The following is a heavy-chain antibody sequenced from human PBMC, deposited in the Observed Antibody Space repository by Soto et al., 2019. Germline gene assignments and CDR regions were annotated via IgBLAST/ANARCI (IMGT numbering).Heavy chain of an antibody. CDR3: ARDVHLERPYYFDY. CDR2: IYYSGRT. V-gene: IGHV4-59*11. Sequence: QVQLQESVPGLVRPSETLSLTCTVSGGSINTPYWSWIRQPPGKELEWIGYIYYSGRTKYSPSFQSRLTMSIYTSKKQFSVNLRSVTAADTSIYYCARDVHLERPYYFDYWCEEIGVTGS. D-gene: IGHD1-1*01. J-gene: IGHJ4*02. CDR1: GGSINTPY.